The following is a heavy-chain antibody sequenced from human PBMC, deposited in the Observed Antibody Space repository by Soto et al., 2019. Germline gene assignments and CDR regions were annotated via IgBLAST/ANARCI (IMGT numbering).Heavy chain of an antibody. CDR3: ARGLTTLYYFDS. Sequence: QVQLQESGPGLVKSSQTLSLTCSVSGGSISRSVYYWTWLRQHPGKGLEWIGHIYYAGSTYSNPSLKSRLSMLLDTSKNQFVLKVSSVTAADTAVYYCARGLTTLYYFDSWGQGTLVSVSS. V-gene: IGHV4-31*03. D-gene: IGHD1-1*01. J-gene: IGHJ4*02. CDR2: IYYAGST. CDR1: GGSISRSVYY.